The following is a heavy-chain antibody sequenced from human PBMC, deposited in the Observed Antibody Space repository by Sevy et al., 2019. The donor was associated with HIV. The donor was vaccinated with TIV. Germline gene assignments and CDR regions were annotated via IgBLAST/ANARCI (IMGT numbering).Heavy chain of an antibody. CDR2: INPKTGGT. V-gene: IGHV1-2*02. Sequence: ASVKVPCKASGYTFTGYYIHWLRQAPGQGLEWMGWINPKTGGTYFAKKFQDTVTLTTGTSITTVYLELSGLRFDDTAVYYCARMGDYFDTSGYYPLKYWGQGTLVTVSS. CDR3: ARMGDYFDTSGYYPLKY. CDR1: GYTFTGYY. J-gene: IGHJ4*02. D-gene: IGHD3-22*01.